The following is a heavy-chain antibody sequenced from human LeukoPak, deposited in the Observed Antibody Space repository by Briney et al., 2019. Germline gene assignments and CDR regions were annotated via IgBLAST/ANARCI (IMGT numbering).Heavy chain of an antibody. CDR2: ISAYNGNT. J-gene: IGHJ4*02. Sequence: GASVKVSCKAFGYTFTKEAISWVRQAPGQGLERMGWISAYNGNTNYAQKLQGRVTMTTDTSTSTAYMELRSLRSDDTAVYYCARSEYSSSWYISPAPYPDYWGQGTLVTVPS. D-gene: IGHD6-13*01. CDR1: GYTFTKEA. V-gene: IGHV1-18*01. CDR3: ARSEYSSSWYISPAPYPDY.